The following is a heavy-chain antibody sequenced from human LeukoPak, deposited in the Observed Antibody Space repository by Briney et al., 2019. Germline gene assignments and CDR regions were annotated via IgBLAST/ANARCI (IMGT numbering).Heavy chain of an antibody. CDR1: GDSISSGDYY. D-gene: IGHD1-1*01. J-gene: IGHJ5*02. V-gene: IGHV4-61*02. Sequence: SETLSLTCAVSGDSISSGDYYWSWIRQPAGKRLEWIGRSYTGGGTNYNPSLKSRVTISEDMSKNQFSLKLSSVTAADTAVYYRARNWRRGWFDPWGQGILVTVSS. CDR2: SYTGGGT. CDR3: ARNWRRGWFDP.